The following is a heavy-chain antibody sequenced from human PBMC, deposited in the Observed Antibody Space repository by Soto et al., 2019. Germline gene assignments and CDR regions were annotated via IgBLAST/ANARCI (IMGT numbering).Heavy chain of an antibody. V-gene: IGHV3-23*01. CDR1: GFTFSGYA. CDR3: ARANGSFWYIFEARHFAY. Sequence: GGSLRLSCAASGFTFSGYAMSWVRQAPGKGLEWVSTITGDGGTTYYAGSVKGRFTISRDNSKNTVYLQMNSLRAEDTAVYYCARANGSFWYIFEARHFAYWGQGTRVTVSS. J-gene: IGHJ4*02. D-gene: IGHD6-13*01. CDR2: ITGDGGTT.